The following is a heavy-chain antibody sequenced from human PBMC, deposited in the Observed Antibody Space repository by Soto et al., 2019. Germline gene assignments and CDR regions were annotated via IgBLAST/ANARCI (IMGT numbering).Heavy chain of an antibody. CDR3: ARGIADRSQSY. Sequence: QVQLVQAGSEVKKPGSSVKVSCKASGGTFSSYTISWVRQAPGQGLEWMGRIIPILGIANYAQKFQGRVTITADKSTSTAYMERSSLRSEDTAVYYCARGIADRSQSYWGQGTLVTVSS. D-gene: IGHD6-13*01. CDR2: IIPILGIA. CDR1: GGTFSSYT. J-gene: IGHJ4*02. V-gene: IGHV1-69*02.